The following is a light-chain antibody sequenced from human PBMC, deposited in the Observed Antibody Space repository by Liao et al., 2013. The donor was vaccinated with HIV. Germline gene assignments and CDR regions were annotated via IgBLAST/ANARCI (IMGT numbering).Light chain of an antibody. Sequence: SYELTQPPSVSVSPGQTASITCSGHKLGDKYACWYQQKPGQSPVLVIYEDSKRPSGIPERFSGSTSGNTATLTISGTQAMDEADYYCQAWDSSTAVVFGGGTKLTVL. CDR2: EDS. CDR1: KLGDKY. J-gene: IGLJ2*01. V-gene: IGLV3-1*01. CDR3: QAWDSSTAVV.